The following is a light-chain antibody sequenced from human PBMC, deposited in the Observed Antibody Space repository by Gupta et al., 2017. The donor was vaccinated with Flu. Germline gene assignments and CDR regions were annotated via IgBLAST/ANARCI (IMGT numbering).Light chain of an antibody. CDR1: QSVSNF. CDR3: QQHSSWPT. V-gene: IGKV3-11*01. Sequence: IVLTPSPATLALSPGESASLSCRASQSVSNFIAWYQQKPGQAPRLLIYDASNRATGIPARFSGSGSGTGFTLTINSLEPEDFGVYYCQQHSSWPTFGQGTKVEIK. CDR2: DAS. J-gene: IGKJ1*01.